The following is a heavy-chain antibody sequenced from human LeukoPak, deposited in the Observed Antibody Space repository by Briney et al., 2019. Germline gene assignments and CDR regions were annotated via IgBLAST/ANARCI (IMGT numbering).Heavy chain of an antibody. CDR3: ASVIAARRGYYYYYYMDV. V-gene: IGHV1-46*01. Sequence: ASVKVSCKASGYTFTTYYIHWVRQAPGQGLEWMGIINPSGGSTNYAQKFQGRVTMTRDTSTSTVNLELSSLRSEDTAVYYCASVIAARRGYYYYYYMDVWGKGTTVTVSS. CDR1: GYTFTTYY. J-gene: IGHJ6*03. D-gene: IGHD6-6*01. CDR2: INPSGGST.